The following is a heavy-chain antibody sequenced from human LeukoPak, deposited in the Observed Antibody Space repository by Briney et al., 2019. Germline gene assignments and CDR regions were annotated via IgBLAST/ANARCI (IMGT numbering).Heavy chain of an antibody. V-gene: IGHV3-48*03. Sequence: PGGSLRLSCAASGFTFSSYEMNWVRQALGKGLEWVSYISSSGSTIYYADSVKGRFTISRDNAKNSLYLQMNSLRAEDTAVYYCARGELYGAFYWGQGTLVTASS. CDR1: GFTFSSYE. CDR3: ARGELYGAFY. CDR2: ISSSGSTI. J-gene: IGHJ4*02. D-gene: IGHD1-7*01.